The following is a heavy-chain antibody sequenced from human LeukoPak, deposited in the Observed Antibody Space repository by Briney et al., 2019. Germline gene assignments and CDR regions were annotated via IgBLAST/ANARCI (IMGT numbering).Heavy chain of an antibody. CDR3: ARQGSSWTGGNWFDP. Sequence: TSETLSLTCTVSGGSISSSSYYWGWIRQPPGKGLEWIGGIYYSGSTYYNPSLKSRVTISLDTSKNQFSLKLSSVTAADTAVYYCARQGSSWTGGNWFDPWGQGTLVTVSS. CDR1: GGSISSSSYY. V-gene: IGHV4-39*01. CDR2: IYYSGST. J-gene: IGHJ5*02. D-gene: IGHD6-13*01.